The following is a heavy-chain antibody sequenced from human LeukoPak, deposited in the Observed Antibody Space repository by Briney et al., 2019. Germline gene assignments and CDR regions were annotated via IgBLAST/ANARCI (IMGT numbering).Heavy chain of an antibody. V-gene: IGHV3-30*02. Sequence: GGSLRLSCAASGFTFSDYYMRLIRQAPGKGLEWVAFIRYDGSNKYYADSVKGRFTISRDNAKNSLYLQMNSLRAEDTAVYYCAREAENDAFDIWGQGTMVTVSS. CDR3: AREAENDAFDI. CDR2: IRYDGSNK. D-gene: IGHD5-24*01. J-gene: IGHJ3*02. CDR1: GFTFSDYY.